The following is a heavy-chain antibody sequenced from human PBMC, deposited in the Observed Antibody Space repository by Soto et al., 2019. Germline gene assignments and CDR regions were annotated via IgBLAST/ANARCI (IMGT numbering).Heavy chain of an antibody. CDR3: ARNGYSSSWSPPYYYYYGMDV. V-gene: IGHV3-33*01. Sequence: GGSLRLSCAASGFTFSSYGMHWVRQAPGKGLEWVAVIWYDGSNKYYADSVKGRFTISRDNSKNTLYLQMNSLRAEDTAVYYCARNGYSSSWSPPYYYYYGMDVWGQGTTVTVSS. CDR1: GFTFSSYG. J-gene: IGHJ6*02. D-gene: IGHD6-13*01. CDR2: IWYDGSNK.